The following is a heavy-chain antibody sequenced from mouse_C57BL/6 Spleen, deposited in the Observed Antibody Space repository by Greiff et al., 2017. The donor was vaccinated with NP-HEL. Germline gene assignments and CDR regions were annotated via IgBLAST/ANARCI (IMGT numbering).Heavy chain of an antibody. J-gene: IGHJ2*01. CDR2: IDPSDSET. V-gene: IGHV1-52*01. CDR1: GYTFTSYW. Sequence: QVQLQQPGAELVRPGSSVKLSCKASGYTFTSYWMHWVKQRPIQGLEWIGNIDPSDSETHYNQKFKDKATLTVDKSSSTAYMQLSSLTSEDSAVYYCARSKTAQGDYFDYWGQGTTLTVSS. D-gene: IGHD3-2*02. CDR3: ARSKTAQGDYFDY.